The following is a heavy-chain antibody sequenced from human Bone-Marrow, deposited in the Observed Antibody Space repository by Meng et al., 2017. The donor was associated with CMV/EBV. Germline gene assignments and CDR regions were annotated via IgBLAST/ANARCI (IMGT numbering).Heavy chain of an antibody. V-gene: IGHV3-15*01. J-gene: IGHJ4*02. CDR3: TTDEMD. CDR1: GFTFSSYA. D-gene: IGHD5-24*01. Sequence: GESLKISCAASGFTFSSYAMSWVRQAPGKGLEWAGRIKSKTDGGTTDYAAPVKGRFTISRDDSKNTLYLQMNSLKTEDTAVYYCTTDEMDWGQGTLVTVSS. CDR2: IKSKTDGGTT.